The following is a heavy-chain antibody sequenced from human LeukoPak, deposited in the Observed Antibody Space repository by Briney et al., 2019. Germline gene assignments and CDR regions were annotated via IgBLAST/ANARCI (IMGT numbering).Heavy chain of an antibody. J-gene: IGHJ2*01. Sequence: SETLSLTCTVSGGSISTTTYYWDWIRQPPGKGLEYVGSIYYSGSTYYTPSLKSRVTISIDTAKNQFSLQLSSVTAADTAVYYCARAWYFDLWGRGTLVTVSS. CDR2: IYYSGST. V-gene: IGHV4-39*01. CDR1: GGSISTTTYY. CDR3: ARAWYFDL.